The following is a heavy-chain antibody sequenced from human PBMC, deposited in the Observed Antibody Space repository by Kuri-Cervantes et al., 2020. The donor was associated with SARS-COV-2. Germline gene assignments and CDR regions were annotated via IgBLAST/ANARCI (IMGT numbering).Heavy chain of an antibody. CDR2: ISYDGSNK. CDR3: ASQAGGRYYYYYMDV. J-gene: IGHJ6*03. CDR1: GFTFSSYA. D-gene: IGHD1-26*01. V-gene: IGHV3-30-3*01. Sequence: LSLTCAASGFTFSSYAMHWVRQAPGKGLEWVAVISYDGSNKYYADSVKGRFTISRDNSKNTLYPQMNSLRAEDTAVYYCASQAGGRYYYYYMDVWGKGTTVTVSS.